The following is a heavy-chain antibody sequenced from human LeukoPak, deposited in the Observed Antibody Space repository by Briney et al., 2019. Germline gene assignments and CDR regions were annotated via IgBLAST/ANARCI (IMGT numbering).Heavy chain of an antibody. D-gene: IGHD3-10*01. V-gene: IGHV3-7*01. CDR2: INQDGTEK. CDR3: AKLAKYFYGSGTYYFFEH. CDR1: GFSFTTYW. Sequence: GESLRLSCAASGFSFTTYWMSWVRQAPGKGLEWVANINQDGTEKYYVDSVKGRFTISRDNAKNSLYLQMNSLRVEDTAVYYCAKLAKYFYGSGTYYFFEHWGQGTPVTASS. J-gene: IGHJ4*02.